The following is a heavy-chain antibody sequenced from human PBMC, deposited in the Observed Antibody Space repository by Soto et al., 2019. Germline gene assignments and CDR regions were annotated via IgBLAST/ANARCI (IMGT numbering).Heavy chain of an antibody. CDR1: GASISSGGYY. CDR2: IYYIGTS. V-gene: IGHV4-31*03. Sequence: SESLSLTCTVSGASISSGGYYWGWIRQHPGKGLGWIGFIYYIGTSYYNPSLESRITLSVDTSKNHFSLNLTSVTAADTAVYYCARVLRDVLSDRYYWYFDLWGRGTLVTVSS. J-gene: IGHJ2*01. CDR3: ARVLRDVLSDRYYWYFDL. D-gene: IGHD3-16*02.